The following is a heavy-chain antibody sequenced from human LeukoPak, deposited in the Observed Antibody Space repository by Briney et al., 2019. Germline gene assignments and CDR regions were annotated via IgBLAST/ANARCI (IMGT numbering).Heavy chain of an antibody. Sequence: ASVKVSCKASGYTFTSYYMHWVRQAPGQGLEWMGIINPSGGSTSYAQKFQGRVTMTRDTSISTAYMELSRLRSDDTAVYYCARTDAVQNNWGQGTLVTVSS. CDR1: GYTFTSYY. J-gene: IGHJ4*02. CDR2: INPSGGST. V-gene: IGHV1-46*01. CDR3: ARTDAVQNN.